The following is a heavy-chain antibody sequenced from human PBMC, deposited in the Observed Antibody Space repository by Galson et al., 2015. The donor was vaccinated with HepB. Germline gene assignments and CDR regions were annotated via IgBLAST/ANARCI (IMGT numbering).Heavy chain of an antibody. CDR1: GYTFTSYA. D-gene: IGHD5-18*01. V-gene: IGHV7-4-1*02. J-gene: IGHJ4*02. CDR3: ARGFLELWLVFEAYYFDY. CDR2: INTNTGNP. Sequence: SVKVSCKASGYTFTSYAMNWVRQAPGQGLEWMGWINTNTGNPTYAQGFTGRFVFSLDTSVSTAYLQISSLKAEDTAVYYCARGFLELWLVFEAYYFDYWGQGTLVTVSS.